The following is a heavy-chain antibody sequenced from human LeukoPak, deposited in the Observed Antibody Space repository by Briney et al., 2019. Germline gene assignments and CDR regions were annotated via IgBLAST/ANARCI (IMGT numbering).Heavy chain of an antibody. V-gene: IGHV3-23*01. CDR2: ISGSGGST. Sequence: PGGSLRLSCAASGFTFSSYVMSWVRQAPGKGLEWVSGISGSGGSTYYADSVKGRFTISRDNSKSTLYLQMNSLRAEDTAVYYCAKGGGYSFGYEYYYMDVWGKGTTVTVSS. CDR1: GFTFSSYV. D-gene: IGHD5-18*01. J-gene: IGHJ6*03. CDR3: AKGGGYSFGYEYYYMDV.